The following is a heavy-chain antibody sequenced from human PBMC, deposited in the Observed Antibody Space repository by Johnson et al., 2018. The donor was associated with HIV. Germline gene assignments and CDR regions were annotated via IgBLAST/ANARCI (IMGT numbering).Heavy chain of an antibody. J-gene: IGHJ3*02. D-gene: IGHD1-26*01. CDR3: ARSTVGATTGGAFDI. CDR2: ISGSGGST. Sequence: VQLVESGGGLVQPGGSLRLSCAASGFTFSSYAMSWVRQAPGKGLEWVSAISGSGGSTGYADSVNGRFTISRDNAKNSLYLQMNSLRAEDTALYYCARSTVGATTGGAFDIGGQGTMVTVSS. CDR1: GFTFSSYA. V-gene: IGHV3-23*04.